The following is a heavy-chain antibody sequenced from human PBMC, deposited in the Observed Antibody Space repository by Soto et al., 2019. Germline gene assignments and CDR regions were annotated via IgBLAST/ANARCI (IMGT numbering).Heavy chain of an antibody. Sequence: QVQLQESGPGLVKPSETLSLTCTVSGGSISSDYWSWIRQPPGKGLEWIGYIHYSGSTNYNPSLKSRVTISVDTSKNQFSRKLSSVTAADTAVYYCARRHGNSPRCDVYYFDYWGQGTLVTVSS. CDR2: IHYSGST. V-gene: IGHV4-59*01. CDR1: GGSISSDY. CDR3: ARRHGNSPRCDVYYFDY. J-gene: IGHJ4*02. D-gene: IGHD1-26*01.